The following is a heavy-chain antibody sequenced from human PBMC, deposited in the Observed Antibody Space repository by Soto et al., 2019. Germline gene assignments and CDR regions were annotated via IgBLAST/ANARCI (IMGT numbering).Heavy chain of an antibody. D-gene: IGHD2-8*02. V-gene: IGHV5-51*01. CDR1: GYTFTDYW. Sequence: PWESLKISCKGSGYTFTDYWIGWVRQLPGKGLEWMGIIYPGDSDTRYSPSFQGHVTITVDKSTSTAYLQWNTLKASDTAMYYCAIHISSFRYHHDVLAFWGQGTSVTVSS. J-gene: IGHJ6*02. CDR3: AIHISSFRYHHDVLAF. CDR2: IYPGDSDT.